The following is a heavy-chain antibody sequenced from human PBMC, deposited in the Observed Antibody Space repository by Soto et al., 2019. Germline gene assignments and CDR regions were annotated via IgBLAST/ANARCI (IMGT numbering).Heavy chain of an antibody. D-gene: IGHD3-16*01. J-gene: IGHJ4*02. CDR1: VFTFSSYA. Sequence: ESGGGVVPPGRSLRLSCAASVFTFSSYAMHWVRRAPGKGLEWMAVMSYDGSNKYYADSVKGRFTISRDNSKNTLYLQMNSLRPEDTALYYCARDGGAYWGQGTLVIVSS. V-gene: IGHV3-30-3*01. CDR3: ARDGGAY. CDR2: MSYDGSNK.